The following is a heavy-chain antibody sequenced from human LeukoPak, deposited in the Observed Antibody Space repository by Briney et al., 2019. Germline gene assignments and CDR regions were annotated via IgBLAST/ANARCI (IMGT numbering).Heavy chain of an antibody. CDR3: AHDVPGAEGFDY. V-gene: IGHV2-5*02. Sequence: ESGPTLVKPTQPLTLTCTFSGFSLSTSGLGVAWIRQPPGKALEWLALIYGDDNKRYNPSLRSRLIITKDTSKNQVVLTMTNMDPVDTATYYCAHDVPGAEGFDYWGQGILVTVSS. D-gene: IGHD1-14*01. CDR1: GFSLSTSGLG. CDR2: IYGDDNK. J-gene: IGHJ4*02.